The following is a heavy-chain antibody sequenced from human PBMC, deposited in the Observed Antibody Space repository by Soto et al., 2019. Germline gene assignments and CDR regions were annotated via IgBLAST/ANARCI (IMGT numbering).Heavy chain of an antibody. CDR3: ARLLSRELSFDY. CDR2: IYYSGST. D-gene: IGHD1-26*01. J-gene: IGHJ4*02. Sequence: SETLSLTCTVSGGSISSYYWSWIRQPPGKGLEWIGYIYYSGSTNYNPSLKSRVTISVDTSKHQLSLKLSSVTAADTAVYYCARLLSRELSFDYWGQGTLVTVSS. CDR1: GGSISSYY. V-gene: IGHV4-59*08.